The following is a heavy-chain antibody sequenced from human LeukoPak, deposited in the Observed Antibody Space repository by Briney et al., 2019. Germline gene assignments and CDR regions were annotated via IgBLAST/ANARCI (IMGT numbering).Heavy chain of an antibody. Sequence: ASVTVSCRPSGFTFTKHVIHWVRQAPGQGLEYVGLINAANGNTEYSQKFQGRVTFTRDTAASTAYMELRSLRSDDTAVYYCARGWNAHSGWSWFDPWGQGTLVTVSS. J-gene: IGHJ5*02. CDR1: GFTFTKHV. CDR2: INAANGNT. D-gene: IGHD6-19*01. CDR3: ARGWNAHSGWSWFDP. V-gene: IGHV1-3*01.